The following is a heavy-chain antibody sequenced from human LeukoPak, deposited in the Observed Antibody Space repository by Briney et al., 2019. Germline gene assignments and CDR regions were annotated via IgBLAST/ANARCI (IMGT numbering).Heavy chain of an antibody. CDR2: IYYSGST. J-gene: IGHJ4*02. Sequence: SETLSPTCTVSGGSISSYYWSWIRQPPGKGLEWIGYIYYSGSTNYNPSLKSRVTISVDTSKNQFSLKLSSVTAADTAVYHCARGVAGYYFDYWGQGTLVTVSS. D-gene: IGHD6-19*01. V-gene: IGHV4-59*01. CDR1: GGSISSYY. CDR3: ARGVAGYYFDY.